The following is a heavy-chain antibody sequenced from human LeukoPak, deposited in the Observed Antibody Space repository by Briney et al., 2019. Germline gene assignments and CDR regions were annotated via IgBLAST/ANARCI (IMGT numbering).Heavy chain of an antibody. J-gene: IGHJ4*02. CDR1: GYTFTGYY. V-gene: IGHV1-2*02. D-gene: IGHD3-22*01. CDR3: ARNPPRIRYYYDSSGPTTSYDY. Sequence: ASVKVSCKASGYTFTGYYMLWVRQAPGQGLEWMGWINPNSGGTNYAQKFQGRVTMTRDTSISTAYMELSRLRSDDTAVYYCARNPPRIRYYYDSSGPTTSYDYWGQGTLVTVSS. CDR2: INPNSGGT.